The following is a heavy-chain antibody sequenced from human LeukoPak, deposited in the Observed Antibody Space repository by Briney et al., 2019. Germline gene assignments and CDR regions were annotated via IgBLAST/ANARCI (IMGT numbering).Heavy chain of an antibody. CDR2: ISAYNGNT. CDR1: GYTFTNYG. V-gene: IGHV1-18*01. CDR3: ARDYYDSSGYPPLNFQH. D-gene: IGHD3-22*01. J-gene: IGHJ1*01. Sequence: ASAKVSCKASGYTFTNYGISWVRQAPGQGLEWMGWISAYNGNTNYAQRLQGRVTMTTDTSTSTAYMELRSLRSDDTAVYYCARDYYDSSGYPPLNFQHWGQGTLVTVSS.